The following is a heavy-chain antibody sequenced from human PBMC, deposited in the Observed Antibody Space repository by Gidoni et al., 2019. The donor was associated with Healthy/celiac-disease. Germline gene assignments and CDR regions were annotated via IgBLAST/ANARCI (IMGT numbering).Heavy chain of an antibody. CDR2: SNQSGNT. Sequence: QVQLQQWGAGLLKPSETLSLTCALYGGSFRGYYWSWIRQPTGKGLEWNGESNQSGNTNYNPSRKSRVTISVDTSKNQFSLKLSSVTAADTAVYYCARGRWGIAAARNWFDPWGQGTLVTVSS. V-gene: IGHV4-34*01. CDR3: ARGRWGIAAARNWFDP. CDR1: GGSFRGYY. D-gene: IGHD6-13*01. J-gene: IGHJ5*02.